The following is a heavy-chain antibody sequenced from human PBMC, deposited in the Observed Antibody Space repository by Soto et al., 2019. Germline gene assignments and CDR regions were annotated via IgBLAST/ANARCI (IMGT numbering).Heavy chain of an antibody. CDR1: GGSISSSSYY. CDR2: IYYSGST. CDR3: ARQGPAAKIFDY. D-gene: IGHD2-2*01. J-gene: IGHJ4*02. V-gene: IGHV4-39*01. Sequence: SETLSLTCTVSGGSISSSSYYWGWIRQPPGKGLEWIGSIYYSGSTYYNPSLKSRVTISVDTSKNQFSLKLSSVTAADTAVYYCARQGPAAKIFDYWGQGTLVTV.